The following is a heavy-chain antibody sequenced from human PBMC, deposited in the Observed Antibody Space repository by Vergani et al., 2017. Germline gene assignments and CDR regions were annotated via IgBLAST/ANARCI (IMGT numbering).Heavy chain of an antibody. CDR2: ISGSGGST. J-gene: IGHJ4*02. CDR3: AKDRSSPVAAAGFSVDY. D-gene: IGHD6-13*01. V-gene: IGHV3-23*01. CDR1: GFTISSYA. Sequence: EVQLLESGGGLVQPGGSLRLSCAASGFTISSYAMSWVRQAPGKGLEWVSAISGSGGSTYYADSVKGRFTISRDNSKNTLYLQMNSLRAEDTAVYYCAKDRSSPVAAAGFSVDYWGQGTLVTVSS.